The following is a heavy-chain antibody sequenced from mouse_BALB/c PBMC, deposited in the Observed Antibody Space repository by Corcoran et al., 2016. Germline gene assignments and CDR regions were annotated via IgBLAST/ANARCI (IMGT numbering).Heavy chain of an antibody. CDR1: GYSFTGYY. Sequence: EVQLQQSGPELVKPGASVKISCKASGYSFTGYYMQWVKQSHVKSLEWIGRINPYNGATSYNQNFKDKASLTVDKSSSTAYMELHSLTSEDSAVYYCARCPMILFYFDYWGQGTTLTVSS. V-gene: IGHV1-26*01. CDR3: ARCPMILFYFDY. J-gene: IGHJ2*01. D-gene: IGHD2-3*01. CDR2: INPYNGAT.